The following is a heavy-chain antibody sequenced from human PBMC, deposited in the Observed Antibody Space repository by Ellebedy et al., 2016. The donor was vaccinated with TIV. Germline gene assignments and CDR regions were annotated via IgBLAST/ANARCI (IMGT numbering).Heavy chain of an antibody. CDR3: ARDLGRYGMDV. V-gene: IGHV4-59*01. J-gene: IGHJ6*02. CDR1: GGSINSYY. Sequence: MPSETLSLTCSVSGGSINSYYWTWIRQPPGQGLEWIGDIHHSGNTHIHPSLKSRVTLSLDTSKNQFSLDLSSMTAADTATYYCARDLGRYGMDVWGQGTTVSVSS. CDR2: IHHSGNT.